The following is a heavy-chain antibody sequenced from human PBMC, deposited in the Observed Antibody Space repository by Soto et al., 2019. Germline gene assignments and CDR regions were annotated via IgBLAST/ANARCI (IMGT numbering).Heavy chain of an antibody. J-gene: IGHJ6*03. V-gene: IGHV3-66*01. D-gene: IGHD1-26*01. CDR2: IYSGGST. Sequence: EVQLVESGGGLVQPGGSLRLSCAASGFTVSSNYMSWVRQAPGKGLEWVSVIYSGGSTYYADSVKGRFTISRDNSKNTLYLQMNSLRAEDTAVYYCARDGTLDYYYYYMDVWGKGTTVTVSS. CDR1: GFTVSSNY. CDR3: ARDGTLDYYYYYMDV.